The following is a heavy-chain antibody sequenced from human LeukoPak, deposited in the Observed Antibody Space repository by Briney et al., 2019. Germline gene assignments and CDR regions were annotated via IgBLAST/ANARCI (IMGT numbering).Heavy chain of an antibody. CDR3: ARRPYYYDRGDAFDI. Sequence: GASVKVSCKASGGTFSSYAISWVRQAPGQGLEWMGWINIYSGGTNYAQKFQGRVTMTRDTSISTAYMELSRLRSDDTAVYYCARRPYYYDRGDAFDIWGQGTMVTVSS. D-gene: IGHD3-22*01. J-gene: IGHJ3*02. V-gene: IGHV1-2*02. CDR2: INIYSGGT. CDR1: GGTFSSYA.